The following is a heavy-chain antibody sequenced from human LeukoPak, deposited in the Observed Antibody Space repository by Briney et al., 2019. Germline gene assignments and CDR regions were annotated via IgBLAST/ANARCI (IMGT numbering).Heavy chain of an antibody. D-gene: IGHD5-18*01. J-gene: IGHJ4*02. CDR1: GFTFSSYW. Sequence: TGGSLRLSCAASGFTFSSYWMSWVRQAPGKGLEWVSAISGSGGSTYYADSVKGRFTISRDNSKNTLYLQMNSLRAEDTAVYYCAKVRYSYGLGPFDYWGQGTLVTVSS. CDR3: AKVRYSYGLGPFDY. CDR2: ISGSGGST. V-gene: IGHV3-23*01.